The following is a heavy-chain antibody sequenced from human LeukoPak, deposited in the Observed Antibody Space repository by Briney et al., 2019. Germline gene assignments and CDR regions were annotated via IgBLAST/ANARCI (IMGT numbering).Heavy chain of an antibody. CDR2: INHSGST. J-gene: IGHJ5*02. CDR3: ARARRTNWFDP. V-gene: IGHV4-34*01. Sequence: SQTLSLTCAVYGGSFSGYYWSWIRHPPAQGLEWNGEINHSGSTTYNPSLKSRVPISVDTFKNQFSLKRSSVTAADTAVYYCARARRTNWFDPWGQGTLVTVSS. D-gene: IGHD3/OR15-3a*01. CDR1: GGSFSGYY.